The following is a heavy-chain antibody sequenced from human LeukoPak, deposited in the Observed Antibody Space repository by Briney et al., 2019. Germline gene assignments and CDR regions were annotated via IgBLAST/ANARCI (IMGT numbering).Heavy chain of an antibody. J-gene: IGHJ4*02. CDR2: ISGSGGST. Sequence: GGSLRLSCAASGFTFSSYAMSWVRQAPGKGLEWVSAISGSGGSTYYADSVKGRFTISRDNSKNTVYLEMNSLRDEDAAVYYCTKDRPYWYFDSWGQGTLVTVSS. V-gene: IGHV3-23*01. D-gene: IGHD2-15*01. CDR3: TKDRPYWYFDS. CDR1: GFTFSSYA.